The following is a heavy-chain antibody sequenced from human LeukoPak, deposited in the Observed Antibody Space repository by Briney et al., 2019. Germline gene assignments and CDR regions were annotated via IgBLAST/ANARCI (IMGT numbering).Heavy chain of an antibody. D-gene: IGHD2-2*01. Sequence: GGSLRLSCAASGHSVSTNYMSWVRQAPGKGLEWVSLLYASGITNYADSVKGRFTVSRDNSKNTLYLQLNSLRAEDTAVYYCARFGSSIRSYPLDYWGQGALVTVSS. CDR3: ARFGSSIRSYPLDY. CDR2: LYASGIT. V-gene: IGHV3-66*01. CDR1: GHSVSTNY. J-gene: IGHJ4*02.